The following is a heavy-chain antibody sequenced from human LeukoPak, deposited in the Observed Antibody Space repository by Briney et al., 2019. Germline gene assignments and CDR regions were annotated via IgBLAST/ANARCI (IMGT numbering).Heavy chain of an antibody. CDR3: ASGGSGAETYNYFDY. J-gene: IGHJ4*02. CDR1: GFIFSNFW. Sequence: GGSLRLSCAASGFIFSNFWMGWARQGPGKGLQWVASINRDGSEKHPVDSVKGRFIISRDNSKNTLYLQMNSLRAEDTAVYYCASGGSGAETYNYFDYWGQGTLVTVSS. V-gene: IGHV3-7*01. D-gene: IGHD3-16*01. CDR2: INRDGSEK.